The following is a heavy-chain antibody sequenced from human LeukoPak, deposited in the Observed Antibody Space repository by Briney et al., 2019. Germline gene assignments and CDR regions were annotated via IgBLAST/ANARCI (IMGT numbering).Heavy chain of an antibody. D-gene: IGHD3-10*01. J-gene: IGHJ3*02. Sequence: GGSLRLSCAASGFTFSSYAMSWVRQAPGKGLEWVSAISGSGGSTYYADSVKGRFTISRDNSKNTLYLQMNSLRAEDTAVYYCAKSGLFGYYGSGSLDIWGQGTMVTVSS. CDR1: GFTFSSYA. CDR2: ISGSGGST. CDR3: AKSGLFGYYGSGSLDI. V-gene: IGHV3-23*01.